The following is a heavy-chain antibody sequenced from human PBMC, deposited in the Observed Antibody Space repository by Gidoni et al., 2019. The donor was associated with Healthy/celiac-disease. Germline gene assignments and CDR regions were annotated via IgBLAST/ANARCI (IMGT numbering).Heavy chain of an antibody. CDR3: AKEGGTMVRGVNDFDY. CDR2: ISYDGSNK. CDR1: GFTFSSYG. Sequence: QVQLVESGGGVVQPGRSLRLSCAASGFTFSSYGMHLVRQAPGKGLEWVAVISYDGSNKYYADSVKGRFTISRDNSKNTLYLQMNSLRAEDTAVYYCAKEGGTMVRGVNDFDYWGQGTLVTVSS. V-gene: IGHV3-30*18. D-gene: IGHD3-10*01. J-gene: IGHJ4*02.